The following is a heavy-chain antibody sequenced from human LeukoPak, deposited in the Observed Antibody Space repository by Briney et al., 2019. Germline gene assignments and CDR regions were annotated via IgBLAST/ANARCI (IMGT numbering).Heavy chain of an antibody. D-gene: IGHD2/OR15-2a*01. J-gene: IGHJ6*03. CDR1: GYTFTSNY. CDR3: AKDRAARGRGNYFYMDV. CDR2: ISPSGGST. V-gene: IGHV1-46*01. Sequence: ASVKVSCKAFGYTFTSNYMHWVRQAPGQGPEWMGVISPSGGSTTYAQKFQGRVTLTRDMSTSTDYLELSSLRSEDTALYYCAKDRAARGRGNYFYMDVWGKGTTVTVSS.